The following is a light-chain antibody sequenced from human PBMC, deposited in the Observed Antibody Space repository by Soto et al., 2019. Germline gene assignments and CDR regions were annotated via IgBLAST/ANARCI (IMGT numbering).Light chain of an antibody. Sequence: QSVLTQPPSVSATPGQTVTISCSGSSSNFGSNSVSWYQQLPGTALKLLVYETNRRPSGIPDRFSGSKSGTSATLGITGLQTGDEADYYCATWDRSLSVGVFGTGTKVTVL. CDR2: ETN. J-gene: IGLJ1*01. CDR3: ATWDRSLSVGV. CDR1: SSNFGSNS. V-gene: IGLV1-51*02.